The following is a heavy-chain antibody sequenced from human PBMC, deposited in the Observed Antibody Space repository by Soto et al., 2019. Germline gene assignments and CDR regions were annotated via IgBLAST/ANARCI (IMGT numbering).Heavy chain of an antibody. CDR2: IYHSGST. CDR3: ARAQTYYDFWSGYYNYGMDG. V-gene: IGHV4-30-2*01. Sequence: SETLSLTCAVSGGSISSGGYSWSWIRQPPGKGLEWIGYIYHSGSTYYNPSLKSRVTISVDRSKNQFSLKLSSVTAADTAVYYCARAQTYYDFWSGYYNYGMDGWGQGTTVTSSS. J-gene: IGHJ6*02. D-gene: IGHD3-3*01. CDR1: GGSISSGGYS.